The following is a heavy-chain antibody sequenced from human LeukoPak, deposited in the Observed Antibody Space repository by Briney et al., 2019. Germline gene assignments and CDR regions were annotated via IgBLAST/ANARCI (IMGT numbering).Heavy chain of an antibody. D-gene: IGHD3-3*01. CDR2: IYPGDSDT. Sequence: GESLKISCKGSGYSFTSYWIGWVRQMPGKGLEWMGIIYPGDSDTRYSPSFQGQVTISADKSISTAYLQWSSLKASDTAMYYCARQGPNYDSWSGSNWFDPWGQGTLVTVSS. V-gene: IGHV5-51*01. J-gene: IGHJ5*02. CDR1: GYSFTSYW. CDR3: ARQGPNYDSWSGSNWFDP.